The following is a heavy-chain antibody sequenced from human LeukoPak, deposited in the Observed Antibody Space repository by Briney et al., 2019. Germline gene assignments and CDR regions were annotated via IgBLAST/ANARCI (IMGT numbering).Heavy chain of an antibody. D-gene: IGHD2-21*02. CDR2: INPNSGGT. J-gene: IGHJ6*03. CDR1: GYTFTGYY. V-gene: IGHV1-2*02. CDR3: ARDGNYCGGDCYSDYYYYYMDV. Sequence: GSLKVSCKASGYTFTGYYMHWVRQAPGQGLEWMGWINPNSGGTNYAQKFQGRVTMTRDTSISTAYMELSSLRSEDTAVYYCARDGNYCGGDCYSDYYYYYMDVWGKGTTVTISS.